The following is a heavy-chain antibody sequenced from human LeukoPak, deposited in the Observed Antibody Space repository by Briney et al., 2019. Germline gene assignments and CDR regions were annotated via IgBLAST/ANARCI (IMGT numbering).Heavy chain of an antibody. V-gene: IGHV4-39*01. D-gene: IGHD3-9*01. J-gene: IGHJ2*01. CDR1: GGPISSSSYY. Sequence: SETLSLTCTVSGGPISSSSYYWGWIRQPPGKGLEYIGNIYYSGSTNYTPTLKSRVTISVDTSKNQFSLNLSSVTAADAAVYFCARQIDSYWHFDLWGRGTLVTVSS. CDR3: ARQIDSYWHFDL. CDR2: IYYSGST.